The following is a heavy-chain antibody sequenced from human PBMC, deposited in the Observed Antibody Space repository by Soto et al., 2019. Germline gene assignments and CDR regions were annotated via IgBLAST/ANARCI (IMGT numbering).Heavy chain of an antibody. Sequence: QVQLQESGPGLVKPSGTLSLTCAVSGGSISSSNWWSWVRQPPGKGLEWIGEIYHSGSTNSNPAHRRRVTTTVDKSKNQFSLTLSSVAAADTAVYCCARLYMVRGVMDWCDPWGQGTLVTVSS. J-gene: IGHJ5*02. D-gene: IGHD3-10*01. CDR2: IYHSGST. CDR3: ARLYMVRGVMDWCDP. V-gene: IGHV4-4*01. CDR1: GGSISSSNW.